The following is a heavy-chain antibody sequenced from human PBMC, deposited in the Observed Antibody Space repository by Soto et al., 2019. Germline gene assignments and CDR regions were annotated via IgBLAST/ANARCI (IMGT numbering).Heavy chain of an antibody. CDR3: ARTDDSSGYYYDAFDI. Sequence: GGSVRLSCAASGFTFSTYSMNWVRQAPGKGLEWVSYISSSSSAIYYTDSVKGRFTISRDNAKKSLYLQMNSLRDEDTAVYYCARTDDSSGYYYDAFDIWGQGTMVTVSS. D-gene: IGHD3-22*01. CDR1: GFTFSTYS. CDR2: ISSSSSAI. J-gene: IGHJ3*02. V-gene: IGHV3-48*02.